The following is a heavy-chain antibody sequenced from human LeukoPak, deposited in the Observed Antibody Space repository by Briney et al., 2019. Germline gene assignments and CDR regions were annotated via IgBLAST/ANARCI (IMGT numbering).Heavy chain of an antibody. D-gene: IGHD6-13*01. CDR1: GGSFSGYY. CDR2: INHSGST. V-gene: IGHV4-34*01. J-gene: IGHJ3*02. CDR3: ARGRIAAADAFDI. Sequence: SETLSLTCAVYGGSFSGYYWSWIRQPPGKGLEWIGEINHSGSTNYNPSLKSRVTISVDTSKNQISLKLSSVTAADTAVYYCARGRIAAADAFDIWGQGTMVTVSS.